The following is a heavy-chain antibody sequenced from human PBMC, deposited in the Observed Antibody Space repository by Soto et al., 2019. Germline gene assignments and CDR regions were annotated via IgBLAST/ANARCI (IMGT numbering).Heavy chain of an antibody. V-gene: IGHV3-74*01. CDR3: AGSTSSARLDY. Sequence: EVQLVESGGGLVQPGGSLRLSCAVSGFTFTSFWMYWVRQAPGKGLMWVSRINGDGSNTVYADSVKGGFTISRDNARNTAYLQVNSLTAEDTAVYYCAGSTSSARLDYWGQGSLVTVSS. J-gene: IGHJ4*02. CDR1: GFTFTSFW. CDR2: INGDGSNT. D-gene: IGHD6-25*01.